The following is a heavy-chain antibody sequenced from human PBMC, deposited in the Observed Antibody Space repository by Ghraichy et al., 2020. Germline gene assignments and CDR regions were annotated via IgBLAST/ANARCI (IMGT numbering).Heavy chain of an antibody. Sequence: SCAASGFTFSYYWMSWVRQAPGKGLEWVANIKQDGSEKYYVDSVKGRFTISRDNAKNSLYLQMSSLRAEDTAVYYCARIEYGDYGFDYWGQGTLVTVSS. V-gene: IGHV3-7*01. D-gene: IGHD4-17*01. J-gene: IGHJ4*02. CDR3: ARIEYGDYGFDY. CDR1: GFTFSYYW. CDR2: IKQDGSEK.